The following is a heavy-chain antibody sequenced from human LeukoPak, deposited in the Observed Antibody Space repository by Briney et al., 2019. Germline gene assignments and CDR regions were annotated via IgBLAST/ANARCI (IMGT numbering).Heavy chain of an antibody. CDR3: AREIYSYEIDY. CDR2: IYYSGST. CDR1: GGSISSSSYY. D-gene: IGHD5-18*01. J-gene: IGHJ4*02. V-gene: IGHV4-39*07. Sequence: SETLSLTCTVSGGSISSSSYYWGWIRQPPGKGLEWIGSIYYSGSTYYNPSLKSRVTISVDTSKNQFSLKLSSVTAADTAVYYCAREIYSYEIDYWGQGTLVTVSS.